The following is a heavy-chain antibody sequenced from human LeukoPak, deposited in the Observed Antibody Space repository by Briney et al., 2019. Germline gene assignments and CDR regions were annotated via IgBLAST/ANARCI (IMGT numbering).Heavy chain of an antibody. CDR1: GFTFSSYW. CDR3: ARDSLTKGGDY. V-gene: IGHV3-7*01. J-gene: IGHJ4*02. D-gene: IGHD3-16*01. Sequence: GGSLRLSCAASGFTFSSYWMSWVRQAPGKGLEWVANIKHDGSEKCYVDSVKGRFTISRDNAKNSLFLQMNSLRAEDTAVYYCARDSLTKGGDYWGQGTLVTVSS. CDR2: IKHDGSEK.